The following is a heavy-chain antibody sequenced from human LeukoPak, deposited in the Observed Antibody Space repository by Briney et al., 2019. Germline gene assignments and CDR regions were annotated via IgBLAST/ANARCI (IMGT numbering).Heavy chain of an antibody. CDR2: ISSSSSYI. J-gene: IGHJ4*02. V-gene: IGHV3-21*01. CDR1: GFTFSSYS. D-gene: IGHD3-22*01. CDR3: ARDANYYDSSGYNPFDY. Sequence: GGPLRLSCAASGFTFSSYSMNWVRQAPGKGLEWVSSISSSSSYIYYADSVKGRFTISRDNAKNSLYLQMNSLRAEDTAVYYCARDANYYDSSGYNPFDYWGQGTLVTVSS.